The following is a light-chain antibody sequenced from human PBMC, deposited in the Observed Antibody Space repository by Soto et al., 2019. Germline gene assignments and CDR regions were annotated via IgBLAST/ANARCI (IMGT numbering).Light chain of an antibody. CDR2: YDD. V-gene: IGLV1-36*01. Sequence: QSVLTQPPSVSEAPRQRVTISCSGSSSNIGNNAVNWYQQPPGKAPKLLIYYDDLLPSGVSDRFSGSKSGTSASLAISGLQSEDEADYYCAACGDSLNGPVFGGGTKLTVL. CDR3: AACGDSLNGPV. J-gene: IGLJ2*01. CDR1: SSNIGNNA.